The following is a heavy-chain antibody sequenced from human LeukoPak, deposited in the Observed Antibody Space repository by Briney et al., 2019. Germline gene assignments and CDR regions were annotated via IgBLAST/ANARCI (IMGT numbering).Heavy chain of an antibody. CDR3: AELGITMIGGV. D-gene: IGHD3-10*02. V-gene: IGHV3-66*01. J-gene: IGHJ6*04. CDR2: IYSGGST. Sequence: PGGSLRLSCAASGFIVSNKYMSWVRQAPGKGPEWVSVIYSGGSTYYADSVKGRFTISRDNAKNSLSLQMNSLRAEDTAVYYCAELGITMIGGVWGKGTTVTISS. CDR1: GFIVSNKY.